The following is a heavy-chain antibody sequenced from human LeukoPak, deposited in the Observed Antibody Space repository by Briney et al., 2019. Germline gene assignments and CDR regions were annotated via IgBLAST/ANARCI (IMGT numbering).Heavy chain of an antibody. CDR3: ARVYPAYYYYMDV. CDR1: GFTFSSYS. Sequence: GGSLRLSCAASGFTFSSYSMNWVRQAPGKGLEWVSSISSSSSYIYYADSVKGRFTISRDNAKNSLYLQMNSLRAEDTALYYCARVYPAYYYYMDVWGKGTTVTVSS. CDR2: ISSSSSYI. D-gene: IGHD5/OR15-5a*01. J-gene: IGHJ6*03. V-gene: IGHV3-21*04.